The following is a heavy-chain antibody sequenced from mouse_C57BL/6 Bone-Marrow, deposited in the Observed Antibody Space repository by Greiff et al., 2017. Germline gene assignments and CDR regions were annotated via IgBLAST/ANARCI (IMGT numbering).Heavy chain of an antibody. Sequence: EVMLVESGEGLVKPGGSLKLSCAASGFTFSSYAMSWVRQTPEKRLEWVAYISSGGDYIYYADTVKGRFPISRDNARNTLSLQMSSLKSEDTAMXYYTREVDDSAWLAYWGQGTLVTVSA. V-gene: IGHV5-9-1*02. CDR3: TREVDDSAWLAY. D-gene: IGHD2-4*01. CDR2: ISSGGDYI. J-gene: IGHJ3*01. CDR1: GFTFSSYA.